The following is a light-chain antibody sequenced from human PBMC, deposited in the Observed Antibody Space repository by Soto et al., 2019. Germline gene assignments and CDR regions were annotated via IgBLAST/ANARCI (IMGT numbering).Light chain of an antibody. CDR3: QSYGTTTQV. V-gene: IGLV2-14*01. Sequence: QSALTQPASVSGSPGQSITISCSGTSSDVGGYNYVSWYQHHPGKAPKLMIFEVSNRPSGVSNRFSGSKSGNTASLTISGLQAEDEADYYCQSYGTTTQVFGGGTKLTVL. CDR2: EVS. J-gene: IGLJ3*02. CDR1: SSDVGGYNY.